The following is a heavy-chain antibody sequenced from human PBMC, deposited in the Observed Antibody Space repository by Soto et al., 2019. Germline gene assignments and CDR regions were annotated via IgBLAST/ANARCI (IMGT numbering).Heavy chain of an antibody. CDR3: AKVKKWTYLDY. D-gene: IGHD1-26*01. V-gene: IGHV3-9*01. CDR1: GFTFDDYA. Sequence: SGGSLRLSCAASGFTFDDYAMHWVRQVPGKGLEWVSGINWNSGSIGYADSVKGRFAISRDNAKHSLHLQMNSLRAEDTAFYYCAKVKKWTYLDYWGQGTLVTV. CDR2: INWNSGSI. J-gene: IGHJ4*02.